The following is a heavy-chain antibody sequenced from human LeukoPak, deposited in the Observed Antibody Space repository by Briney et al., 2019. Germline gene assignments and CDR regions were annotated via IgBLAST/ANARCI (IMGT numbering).Heavy chain of an antibody. Sequence: GGSLRLSCAASGFTFDDYAMHWVRQAPGKGLEWVSGISWNSGSIGYADSVKGRFTISRDNAKNSLYLQMSSLRAEDMALYYCAKGIAAAGNLGVDYWGQGTLVTVSS. J-gene: IGHJ4*02. V-gene: IGHV3-9*03. D-gene: IGHD6-13*01. CDR2: ISWNSGSI. CDR3: AKGIAAAGNLGVDY. CDR1: GFTFDDYA.